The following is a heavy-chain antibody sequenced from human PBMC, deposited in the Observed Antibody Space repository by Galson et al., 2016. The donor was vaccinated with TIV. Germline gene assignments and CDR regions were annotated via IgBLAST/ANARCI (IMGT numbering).Heavy chain of an antibody. V-gene: IGHV3-21*06. CDR1: GFTFRNCS. Sequence: SLRLSCATSGFTFRNCSMNWVRQAPGKGLEWVSLISMTAYHIYYADSVKGRSTISRDNAKNALYLYMSSLRAEDTALYYCARHYGQDSHFYYSNGMDVWGQGTTVTVSS. J-gene: IGHJ6*02. CDR3: ARHYGQDSHFYYSNGMDV. D-gene: IGHD3-10*01. CDR2: ISMTAYHI.